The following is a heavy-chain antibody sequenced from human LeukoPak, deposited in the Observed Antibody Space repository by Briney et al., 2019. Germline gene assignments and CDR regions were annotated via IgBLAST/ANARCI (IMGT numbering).Heavy chain of an antibody. D-gene: IGHD5-12*01. CDR2: INTSGGST. Sequence: ASVKVSCKASGYIFTNYYMHWVRQAPGQGIEWIGIINTSGGSTSSAQKSQGRVTITRDTSTSTVYMELSSLRSEDTALYYCARDAFLSGSLSPIDYWGQGTLVTVSS. V-gene: IGHV1-46*01. CDR1: GYIFTNYY. CDR3: ARDAFLSGSLSPIDY. J-gene: IGHJ4*02.